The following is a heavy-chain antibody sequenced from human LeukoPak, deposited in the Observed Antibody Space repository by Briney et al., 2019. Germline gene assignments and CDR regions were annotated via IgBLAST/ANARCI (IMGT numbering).Heavy chain of an antibody. V-gene: IGHV7-4-1*02. CDR2: INTNTGNP. J-gene: IGHJ1*01. D-gene: IGHD6-19*01. CDR3: ARDRYSSGWFQTPQRSEYFQH. Sequence: ASVKVSCKASGYTFTSYYMHWVRQAPGQGLEWMGWINTNTGNPTYAQGLTGRFVFSLDTSVSTAYLQISSLKAEDTAVYYCARDRYSSGWFQTPQRSEYFQHWGQGTLVTVSS. CDR1: GYTFTSYY.